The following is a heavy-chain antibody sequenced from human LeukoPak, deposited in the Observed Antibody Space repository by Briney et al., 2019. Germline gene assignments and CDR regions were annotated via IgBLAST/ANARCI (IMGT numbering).Heavy chain of an antibody. V-gene: IGHV3-21*01. CDR1: GFTFSSYG. Sequence: GGSLRLSCAASGFTFSSYGMHWVRQAPGKGLEWVSSISSSSSYIYYADSVKGRFTISRDNAKNSLYLQMNSLRAEDTAVYYCARALIGTYYYDSSGYSGYWGQGTLVTVSS. CDR2: ISSSSSYI. J-gene: IGHJ4*02. CDR3: ARALIGTYYYDSSGYSGY. D-gene: IGHD3-22*01.